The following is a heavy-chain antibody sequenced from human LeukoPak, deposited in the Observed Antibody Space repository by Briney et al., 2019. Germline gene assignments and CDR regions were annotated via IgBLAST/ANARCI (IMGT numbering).Heavy chain of an antibody. CDR3: ARVVGATNYYYYYMDV. D-gene: IGHD1-26*01. CDR2: SRAYNGNK. V-gene: IGHV1-18*01. Sequence: ASGKVSCKAAGYTFTSYGISWGRQAPGQGGEGRGWSRAYNGNKKYAQKIQGRVTMTTHTSTSTAYMEMRSLRSDDTAVYYCARVVGATNYYYYYMDVWGKGTTVTVSS. CDR1: GYTFTSYG. J-gene: IGHJ6*03.